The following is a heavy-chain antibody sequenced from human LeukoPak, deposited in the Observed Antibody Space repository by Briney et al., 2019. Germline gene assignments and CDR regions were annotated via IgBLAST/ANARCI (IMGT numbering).Heavy chain of an antibody. J-gene: IGHJ5*02. CDR2: IYYSGSA. CDR1: GGSISSRSHY. Sequence: SETLSLTCTVSGGSISSRSHYWGWIRQPPGKGLEWIATIYYSGSAYYNPSLKSRVAISVDTSKNQFSLKLSSVTAADTAVYYCARHERALSSFDPWGQGTLVTVSS. V-gene: IGHV4-39*01. CDR3: ARHERALSSFDP.